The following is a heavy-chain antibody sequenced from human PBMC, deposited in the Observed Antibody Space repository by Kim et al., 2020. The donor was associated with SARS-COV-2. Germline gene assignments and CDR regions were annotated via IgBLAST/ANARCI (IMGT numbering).Heavy chain of an antibody. D-gene: IGHD4-17*01. Sequence: RGRFTTSRDNAKNALYLQMNSLSAEDTAVYYCARSIYGDSGRYYYYGMDVWGQGTTVTVSS. J-gene: IGHJ6*02. V-gene: IGHV3-11*06. CDR3: ARSIYGDSGRYYYYGMDV.